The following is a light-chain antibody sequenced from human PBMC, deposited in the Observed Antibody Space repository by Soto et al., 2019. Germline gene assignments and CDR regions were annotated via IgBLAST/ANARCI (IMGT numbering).Light chain of an antibody. J-gene: IGLJ1*01. V-gene: IGLV2-11*01. CDR3: CSYTSSSTYV. CDR1: SSDVGGYNY. CDR2: DVV. Sequence: QSALTQPRSVSGSPGQSVTISCTGTSSDVGGYNYVSWYQQHPGKAPKLMIYDVVNRPSGVSNRFSGSKSGNTAALIIFGLQAEDEADYYCCSYTSSSTYVFGTGTKVTVL.